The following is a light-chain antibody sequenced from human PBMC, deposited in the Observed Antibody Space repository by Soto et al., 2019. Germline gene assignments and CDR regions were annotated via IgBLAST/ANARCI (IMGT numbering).Light chain of an antibody. Sequence: DVRMTQSPSSLSASVGDRVTITCRASQNVRTYLNWYPHKPGKAPTLLIVDSSDLESGVPASFSGSGSGTSCTRTISSLQSYDFATDYGQQSFCIPRTFGQGTKVVI. J-gene: IGKJ2*01. V-gene: IGKV1-39*01. CDR2: DSS. CDR1: QNVRTY. CDR3: QQSFCIPRT.